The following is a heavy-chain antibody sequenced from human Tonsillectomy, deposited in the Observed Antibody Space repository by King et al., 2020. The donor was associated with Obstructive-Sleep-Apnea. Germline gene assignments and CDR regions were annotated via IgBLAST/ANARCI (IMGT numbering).Heavy chain of an antibody. CDR3: ARDSGSGITVAATDY. Sequence: VQLVESGGGLVKPGGSLRLSCAASGFTFSSYSLNWVRQAPGKGLEWVSSISSSSSYIYYAYSVKGRFTISRDNAKNSLYLQMNSLTAEDTAVYYCARDSGSGITVAATDYWGQGTLVTVSS. D-gene: IGHD6-19*01. V-gene: IGHV3-21*01. J-gene: IGHJ4*02. CDR2: ISSSSSYI. CDR1: GFTFSSYS.